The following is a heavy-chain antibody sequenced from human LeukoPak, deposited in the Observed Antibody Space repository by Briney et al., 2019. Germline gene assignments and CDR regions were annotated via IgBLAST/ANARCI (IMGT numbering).Heavy chain of an antibody. CDR1: GFTFSSYS. V-gene: IGHV3-21*01. CDR2: ISSSSNYI. CDR3: ARGPYGGHSQDYFDY. J-gene: IGHJ4*02. Sequence: GGSLRLSCAASGFTFSSYSMNWVRQAPGKGLEWVSSISSSSNYIYYADSVKGRFTISRDNAKNSLYLQMNSLRAEDTAVYYCARGPYGGHSQDYFDYWGQGTLVTVSS. D-gene: IGHD4-23*01.